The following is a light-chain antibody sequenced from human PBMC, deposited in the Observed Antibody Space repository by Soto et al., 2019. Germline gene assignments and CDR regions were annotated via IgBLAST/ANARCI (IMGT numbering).Light chain of an antibody. Sequence: DIQMTQSPSSLSASVGDRATITCRASQTISSWFAWYQQKPGKAPKLLIYKASTLKSGVPSRLRGSGSGTEFTLTISSMQTDDFATYYCQHYNSYSEAFGQGTKVDIK. CDR2: KAS. CDR3: QHYNSYSEA. CDR1: QTISSW. J-gene: IGKJ1*01. V-gene: IGKV1-5*03.